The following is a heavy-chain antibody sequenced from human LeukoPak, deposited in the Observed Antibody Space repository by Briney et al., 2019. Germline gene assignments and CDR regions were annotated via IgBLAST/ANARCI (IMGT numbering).Heavy chain of an antibody. CDR1: GFTVSSNY. J-gene: IGHJ6*04. CDR3: ARAALRYFDWLLNDYYYYYGMDV. Sequence: GGSLRLSCAASGFTVSSNYMSWVRQAPGKGLEWVSVIYSGGSTYYADSVKGRFTISRDNSKNTLYLQMNSLRAEDTAVYYCARAALRYFDWLLNDYYYYYGMDVWGKGTTVTVSS. D-gene: IGHD3-9*01. V-gene: IGHV3-53*01. CDR2: IYSGGST.